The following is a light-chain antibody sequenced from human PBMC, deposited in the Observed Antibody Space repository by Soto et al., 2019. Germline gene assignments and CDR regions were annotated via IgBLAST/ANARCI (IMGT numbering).Light chain of an antibody. CDR1: QSISSW. V-gene: IGKV1-5*03. Sequence: DIQMTQSPSTLSASVGDRVTITCRASQSISSWLAWYQQKPGKAPKLLIYKASSLESGVPSRFSGSGSGTDFTLTISSLQPDDFATYDCQQYNSSPTFGQGTKVDIK. CDR2: KAS. J-gene: IGKJ1*01. CDR3: QQYNSSPT.